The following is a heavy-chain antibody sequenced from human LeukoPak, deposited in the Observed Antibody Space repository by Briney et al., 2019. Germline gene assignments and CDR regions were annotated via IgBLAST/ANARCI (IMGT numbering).Heavy chain of an antibody. V-gene: IGHV1-18*01. J-gene: IGHJ4*02. CDR2: INTKNGNT. Sequence: GASVKVSCKASGYTFPTYGIAWVRQAPGQGLEWMGWINTKNGNTDYARKFQDRVTMTTERSTNTAYMELRSLESDDTAVYFCAREGWVSRGDYWGQGTLVTVST. D-gene: IGHD1-26*01. CDR3: AREGWVSRGDY. CDR1: GYTFPTYG.